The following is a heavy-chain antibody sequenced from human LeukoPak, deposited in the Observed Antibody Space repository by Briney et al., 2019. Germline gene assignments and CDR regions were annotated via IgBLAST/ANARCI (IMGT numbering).Heavy chain of an antibody. V-gene: IGHV4-59*01. CDR1: GGSISSYY. CDR2: IYYSGST. J-gene: IGHJ6*03. Sequence: PSETLSLTCTVSGGSISSYYWSWIRQPPGKGLEWIGYIYYSGSTNYNPSLKSRVTISVDTSKNQFSLKLSSVTAADTAVYYCARGEGEVAAMDYYYYYMDVWGKGTTVTVSS. D-gene: IGHD2-15*01. CDR3: ARGEGEVAAMDYYYYYMDV.